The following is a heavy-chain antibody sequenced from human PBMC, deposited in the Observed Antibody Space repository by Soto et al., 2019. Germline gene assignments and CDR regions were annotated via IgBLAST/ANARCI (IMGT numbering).Heavy chain of an antibody. D-gene: IGHD2-8*01. CDR3: ARLTGMVFPNWFDP. J-gene: IGHJ5*02. CDR1: GGTFSSYA. V-gene: IGHV1-69*12. CDR2: IIPIFGTA. Sequence: QVQLVQSGAEVQKPGSSGIVSCKASGGTFSSYAISWVRQAPGQGLEWMGGIIPIFGTANYAQKFQGRVTITADESTRTAYMELSRLGDEDTAVCYCARLTGMVFPNWFDPWGQGTLVTVSS.